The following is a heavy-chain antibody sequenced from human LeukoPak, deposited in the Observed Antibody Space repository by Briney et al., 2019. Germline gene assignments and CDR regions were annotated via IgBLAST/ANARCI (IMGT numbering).Heavy chain of an antibody. CDR1: GFTFSKTW. Sequence: GGSLRLSCAASGFTFSKTWMSWVRQAPGKGLEWVANIKVDGSERYYVDSVKGRFTISRDNAKNSLYLQMNSLRAGDTAIYYCARDWNYGFDYWGQGTLVTVSS. CDR3: ARDWNYGFDY. D-gene: IGHD1-7*01. V-gene: IGHV3-7*01. J-gene: IGHJ4*02. CDR2: IKVDGSER.